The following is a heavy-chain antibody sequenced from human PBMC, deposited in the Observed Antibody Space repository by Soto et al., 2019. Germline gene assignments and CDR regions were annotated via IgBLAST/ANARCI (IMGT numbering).Heavy chain of an antibody. J-gene: IGHJ4*02. CDR1: GFSLSTSGVG. Sequence: QITLKESGPTLVKPTQTLTLTCTFSGFSLSTSGVGVGWIRQPPGKALEWLALIYWDDDKRYSPSLKSRLTSPKATPKNQVVLTMTNMAPVDTATYYWAHSRRGSYFDYWGQGTLVTVSS. D-gene: IGHD3-16*01. CDR3: AHSRRGSYFDY. CDR2: IYWDDDK. V-gene: IGHV2-5*02.